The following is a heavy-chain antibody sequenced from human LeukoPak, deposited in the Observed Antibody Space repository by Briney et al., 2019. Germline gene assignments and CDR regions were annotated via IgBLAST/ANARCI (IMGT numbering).Heavy chain of an antibody. D-gene: IGHD2-15*01. CDR2: INPSGGST. CDR3: ARSIGYCSGGSCYSVLVDY. J-gene: IGHJ4*02. CDR1: GYTFTSYY. Sequence: ASVKVSCKASGYTFTSYYMHWVRQAPGQGLEWMGIINPSGGSTSYAQKFQGRVTMTRDTSTSTVYMELSSLRSEDTAVYYCARSIGYCSGGSCYSVLVDYWGQGALVTVSS. V-gene: IGHV1-46*01.